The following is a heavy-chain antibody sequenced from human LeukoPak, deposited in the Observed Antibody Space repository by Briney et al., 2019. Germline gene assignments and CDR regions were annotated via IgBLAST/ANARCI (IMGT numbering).Heavy chain of an antibody. CDR2: ISAYNGNT. J-gene: IGHJ2*01. V-gene: IGHV1-18*01. CDR1: GYTFTSYG. CDR3: ARDRVQLERRSGYFDL. D-gene: IGHD1-1*01. Sequence: GASVKVSCKASGYTFTSYGISWVRQAPGQGLEWMGWISAYNGNTNYAQKLQGRVTMTTDTSTSTAYMELRSLRSDDTAVYYCARDRVQLERRSGYFDLWGRGTLVTVFS.